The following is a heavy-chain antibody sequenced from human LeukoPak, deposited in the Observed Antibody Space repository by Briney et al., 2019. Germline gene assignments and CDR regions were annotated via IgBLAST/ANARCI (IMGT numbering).Heavy chain of an antibody. Sequence: GGSLRLSCAGSGFTFSSYSMNWVRQAPGKGLEWVGRIKSKAGGGTTDYAAPVKGRFTISRDDSKDTLYLQMNSLKTEDTAVYYCTTDLPTLGSGEMDYWGQGTLVTVSS. CDR1: GFTFSSYS. CDR2: IKSKAGGGTT. D-gene: IGHD3-10*01. V-gene: IGHV3-15*01. J-gene: IGHJ4*02. CDR3: TTDLPTLGSGEMDY.